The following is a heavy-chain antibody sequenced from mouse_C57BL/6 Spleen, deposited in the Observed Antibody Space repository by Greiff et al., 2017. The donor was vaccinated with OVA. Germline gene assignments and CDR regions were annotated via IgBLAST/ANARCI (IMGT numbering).Heavy chain of an antibody. CDR2: INPNNGGT. J-gene: IGHJ1*03. Sequence: VQLQQSGPELVKPGASVKMSCKASGYTFTDYNMHWVKQSHGKSLEWIGYINPNNGGTSYTQKFKGKATLTVNKSSSTAYMELRSLTSEDSAVYYCARGYYEPRWYFDVWGTGTTVTVSS. CDR3: ARGYYEPRWYFDV. V-gene: IGHV1-22*01. CDR1: GYTFTDYN. D-gene: IGHD2-4*01.